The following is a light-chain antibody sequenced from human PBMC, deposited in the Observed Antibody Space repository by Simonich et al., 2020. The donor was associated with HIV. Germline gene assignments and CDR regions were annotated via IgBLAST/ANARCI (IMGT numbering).Light chain of an antibody. J-gene: IGLJ3*02. CDR1: SSNIGAGYD. CDR2: GNS. Sequence: QSVLTQPPSVSGAPGQRVTISCTGSSSNIGAGYDVHWYQQLPGTAPNLLIYGNSNRPSGVPDRCSGSKSGTSASLAITGLQAEDEADYYCQSYDSSLRLEVFGGGTKLTVL. CDR3: QSYDSSLRLEV. V-gene: IGLV1-40*01.